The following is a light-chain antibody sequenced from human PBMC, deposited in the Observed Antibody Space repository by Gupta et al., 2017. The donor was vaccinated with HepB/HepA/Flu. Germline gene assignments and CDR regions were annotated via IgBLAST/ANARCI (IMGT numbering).Light chain of an antibody. Sequence: DIQMTQSPSSLSTSVGDRVTITCRASQSISSYLNWYQQKPGKAPKLLIYAASSLQSGVPSRFSGNGSGTDFTLTISRLKPKNFATYYCQQRDSTPRTFGQGTKVEIK. CDR1: QSISSY. CDR3: QQRDSTPRT. J-gene: IGKJ1*01. CDR2: AAS. V-gene: IGKV1-39*01.